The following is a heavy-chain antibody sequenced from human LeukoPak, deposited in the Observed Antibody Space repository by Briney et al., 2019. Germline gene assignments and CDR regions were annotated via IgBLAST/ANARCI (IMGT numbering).Heavy chain of an antibody. J-gene: IGHJ4*02. Sequence: GGSLRLSCAASGFTFSSYEMNWVRQAPGKGLEWVSSISSSSSYIYYADSVKGRFTISRDNAKNSLYLQMNSLRAEDTAVYYYARFALKTPPTDWGQGTLVTVSS. CDR1: GFTFSSYE. CDR2: ISSSSSYI. V-gene: IGHV3-21*01. CDR3: ARFALKTPPTD.